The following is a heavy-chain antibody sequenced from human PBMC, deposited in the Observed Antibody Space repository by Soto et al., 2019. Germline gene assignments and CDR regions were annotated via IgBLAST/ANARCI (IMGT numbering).Heavy chain of an antibody. Sequence: GASVKVSCKASGYSFINYYTHWARRAPGQGFEWMGRISPKSGVTDYAQKFQGRVSLTWDTSLNTAYMELSSLMSEDTAVYYCARPPGYISDWYYFDLWGQGTQVTVSS. CDR3: ARPPGYISDWYYFDL. V-gene: IGHV1-2*02. CDR1: GYSFINYY. D-gene: IGHD3-9*01. J-gene: IGHJ4*02. CDR2: ISPKSGVT.